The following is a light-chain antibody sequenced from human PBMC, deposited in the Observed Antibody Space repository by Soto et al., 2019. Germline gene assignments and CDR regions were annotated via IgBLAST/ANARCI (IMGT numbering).Light chain of an antibody. Sequence: EVVMTQSPATLSVSPGERATLSCRAGQSISNNLAWYQQKPGQTPRLLIYGASTRAAGIPARFSGSGSGTEFTLIISSLQSEDFAVYYCQDYSDWPTWTFGQGTKV. V-gene: IGKV3-15*01. J-gene: IGKJ1*01. CDR3: QDYSDWPTWT. CDR2: GAS. CDR1: QSISNN.